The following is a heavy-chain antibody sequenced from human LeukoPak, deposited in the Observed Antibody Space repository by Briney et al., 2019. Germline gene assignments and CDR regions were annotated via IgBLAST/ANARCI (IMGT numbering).Heavy chain of an antibody. CDR1: GFTFSSYW. J-gene: IGHJ6*03. V-gene: IGHV3-7*03. D-gene: IGHD5-24*01. Sequence: GGSLRLSCAASGFTFSSYWMSWVRQAPGKGLEWVANIKQDGSEKYYVDSVKGRFTISRDNAKNSLYLQMNSLRAEDTAVYYCARGDGGINNYYYYYMDVWGKGTTVTVSS. CDR2: IKQDGSEK. CDR3: ARGDGGINNYYYYYMDV.